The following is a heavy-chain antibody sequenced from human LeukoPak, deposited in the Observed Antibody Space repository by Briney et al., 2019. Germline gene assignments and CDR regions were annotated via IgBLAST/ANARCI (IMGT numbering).Heavy chain of an antibody. CDR1: GGSISSYY. CDR2: IYTSGST. D-gene: IGHD6-19*01. CDR3: ARDRKYSSGWYKSYYGMDV. Sequence: PSETLSLTCTVSGGSISSYYWSWIRQPAGKGLEWIGRIYTSGSTNYNPSLKSRVTMSVDTSKNQFSLKLSSVTAADTAVYYCARDRKYSSGWYKSYYGMDVWGQGTTVTVSS. V-gene: IGHV4-4*07. J-gene: IGHJ6*02.